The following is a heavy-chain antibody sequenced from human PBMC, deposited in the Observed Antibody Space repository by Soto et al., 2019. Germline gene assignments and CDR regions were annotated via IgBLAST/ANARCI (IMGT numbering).Heavy chain of an antibody. CDR2: ISGSGGST. D-gene: IGHD3-3*01. CDR1: GFTFSSYA. J-gene: IGHJ2*01. CDR3: AKAFTPGPYETCYFDL. V-gene: IGHV3-23*01. Sequence: GGSLRLSCAASGFTFSSYAMSWVRQAPGKGLEWVSAISGSGGSTYYADSVKGRFTISRDNSKNTLYLQMNSLRAEDTAVYYCAKAFTPGPYETCYFDLWGRGTLVTVSS.